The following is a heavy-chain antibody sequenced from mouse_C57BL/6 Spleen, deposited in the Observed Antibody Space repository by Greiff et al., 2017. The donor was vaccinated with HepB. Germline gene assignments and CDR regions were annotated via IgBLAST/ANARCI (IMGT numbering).Heavy chain of an antibody. CDR1: GFNIKDDY. D-gene: IGHD2-14*01. Sequence: VQLQQSGAELVRPGASVKLSCTASGFNIKDDYMHWVKQRPEQGLEWIGWIDPENGDTEYASKFQGKATITADTSSNTAYLQLSSLTSEDTAVYYWTTAYRGAWFAYWGQGTLVTVSA. V-gene: IGHV14-4*01. CDR3: TTAYRGAWFAY. J-gene: IGHJ3*01. CDR2: IDPENGDT.